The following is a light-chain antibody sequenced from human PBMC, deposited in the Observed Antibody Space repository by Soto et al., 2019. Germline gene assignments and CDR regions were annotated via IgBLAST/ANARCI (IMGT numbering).Light chain of an antibody. CDR1: QSISGT. V-gene: IGKV3-15*01. CDR3: QQYNNWIT. Sequence: EIVFTQSPVTLSLSPGERTTLSCRASQSISGTLAWYQQKPGQAPXXLIYAASNRATGVPARFSGSWSGTEFTLTISSLHSEDFAVYYCQQYNNWITFGQGTRLEI. CDR2: AAS. J-gene: IGKJ5*01.